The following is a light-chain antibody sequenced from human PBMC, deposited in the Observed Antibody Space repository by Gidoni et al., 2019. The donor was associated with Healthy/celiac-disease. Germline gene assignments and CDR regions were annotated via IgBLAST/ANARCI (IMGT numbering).Light chain of an antibody. CDR3: QQSYSTPPT. CDR1: QSISSY. CDR2: AAS. V-gene: IGKV1-39*01. Sequence: DIQMTQSPSSLSASVGDRVTITCRASQSISSYLNWYQQKPGKAPKLLIYAASSLQSGFPSRFSGSGSGTDFTRTISSLQPEDFATYYGQQSYSTPPTFGGGTKVEIK. J-gene: IGKJ4*01.